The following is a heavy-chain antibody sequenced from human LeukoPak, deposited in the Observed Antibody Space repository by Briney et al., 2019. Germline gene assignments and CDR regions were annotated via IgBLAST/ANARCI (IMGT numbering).Heavy chain of an antibody. D-gene: IGHD3-10*01. CDR2: ISSSSSYI. CDR1: GFTFSSYW. CDR3: ARGGVNTMVRGVIRYYYMDV. Sequence: PGGSLRLSCAASGFTFSSYWMSWVRQAPGKGLEWVSSISSSSSYIYYADSVEGRFTISRDNSKNTLYLQMNSLRAEDTAVYYCARGGVNTMVRGVIRYYYMDVWGKGTTVTISS. V-gene: IGHV3-21*04. J-gene: IGHJ6*03.